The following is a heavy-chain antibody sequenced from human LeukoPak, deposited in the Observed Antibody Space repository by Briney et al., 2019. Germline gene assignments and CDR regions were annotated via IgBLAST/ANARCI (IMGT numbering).Heavy chain of an antibody. CDR3: ARAEDTAMVFFDY. Sequence: SGTLSLTCAVSGGSISSSNWWSWVRQPPGKGLEWIGEIYHSGSTNYNPSLKSRVTISVDTSKNQFSLKLSSVTAADTAVYYCARAEDTAMVFFDYWGQGTLVTVSS. V-gene: IGHV4-4*02. J-gene: IGHJ4*02. D-gene: IGHD5-18*01. CDR1: GGSISSSNW. CDR2: IYHSGST.